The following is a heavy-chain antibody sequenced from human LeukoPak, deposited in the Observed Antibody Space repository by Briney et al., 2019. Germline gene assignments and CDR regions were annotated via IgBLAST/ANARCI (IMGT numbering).Heavy chain of an antibody. J-gene: IGHJ6*03. CDR3: ARVSWFPGTSYYYMDV. CDR2: IYYSGST. Sequence: SETLFLTCTVSGGSISNYYWGWIRQPPGEGLEWIGSIYYSGSTYYNSSLQSRVTISVDTSKNQFSLKLSSVTAADTAVYYCARVSWFPGTSYYYMDVWGKGTTVTVSS. V-gene: IGHV4-39*07. CDR1: GGSISNYY. D-gene: IGHD1-1*01.